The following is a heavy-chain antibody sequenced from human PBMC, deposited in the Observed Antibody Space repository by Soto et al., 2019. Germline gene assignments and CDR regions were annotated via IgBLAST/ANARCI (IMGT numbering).Heavy chain of an antibody. CDR1: GFTFSSFG. CDR2: ISYDGSNK. D-gene: IGHD3-10*01. V-gene: IGHV3-30*18. J-gene: IGHJ6*02. Sequence: QVQLVESGGGVVQPGRSLRLSGAASGFTFSSFGMHWVRQAPGPGLEWVAVISYDGSNKFNAAYVKGRFTISRDNSKNTLYLQMTSLRAEDTAVSYCAQEGLWFGECADYYGMDVWAQGSTVTVAS. CDR3: AQEGLWFGECADYYGMDV.